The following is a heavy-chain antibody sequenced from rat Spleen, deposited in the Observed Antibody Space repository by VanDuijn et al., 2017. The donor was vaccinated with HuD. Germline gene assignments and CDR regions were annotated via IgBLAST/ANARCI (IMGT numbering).Heavy chain of an antibody. CDR3: ATHNSGYFDY. Sequence: EVQLVESDGGLTQPGRSLKLSCAASGFSFSDYYMAWVRQAPTKGLEWVATINYDGISTFYRDSVKARFTISRDNAKNTLYLQMDSLRPEDTATYYCATHNSGYFDYWGQGVMVTVSS. J-gene: IGHJ2*01. CDR2: INYDGIST. V-gene: IGHV5-29*01. CDR1: GFSFSDYY. D-gene: IGHD4-3*01.